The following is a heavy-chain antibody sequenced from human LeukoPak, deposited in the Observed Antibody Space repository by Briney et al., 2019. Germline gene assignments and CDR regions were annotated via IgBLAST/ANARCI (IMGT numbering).Heavy chain of an antibody. Sequence: PSETLSLTCTVSGGSISSGGYYWSWIRQHPGKGLEWIGYIYYSGSTYYNPSLKSRVTISVDTSKNQFSLKLSSVTAADTAVYYCARVPLERRGYYGMDVWGQGTTVTVSS. CDR2: IYYSGST. CDR1: GGSISSGGYY. V-gene: IGHV4-31*03. J-gene: IGHJ6*02. D-gene: IGHD1-1*01. CDR3: ARVPLERRGYYGMDV.